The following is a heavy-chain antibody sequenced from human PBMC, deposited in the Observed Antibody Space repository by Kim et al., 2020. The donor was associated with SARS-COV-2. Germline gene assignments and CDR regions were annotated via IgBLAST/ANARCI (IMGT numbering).Heavy chain of an antibody. Sequence: GGSQRLSCAASGFTVSSNYMSWVRQAPGKGLEWVSVIYSGGSTYYADSVKGRFTISRHNSKNTLYLQMNSLRAEDTAVYYCARGGTNYDILTGYYISNWFDPWGQGTLVTVSS. CDR2: IYSGGST. J-gene: IGHJ5*02. CDR3: ARGGTNYDILTGYYISNWFDP. CDR1: GFTVSSNY. V-gene: IGHV3-53*04. D-gene: IGHD3-9*01.